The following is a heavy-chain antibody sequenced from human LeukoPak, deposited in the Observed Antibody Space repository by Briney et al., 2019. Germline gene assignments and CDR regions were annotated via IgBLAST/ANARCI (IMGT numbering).Heavy chain of an antibody. CDR3: ARVHPAAAGLLLFDY. Sequence: ASVKVSCKASGYTFTGYYMHWVRQAPGQGLEWMGWINPNSGGTNYAQKFQGRVTMTRDTSISTAYMELSSLRSEDTAVYYCARVHPAAAGLLLFDYWGQGTLVTVSS. J-gene: IGHJ4*02. D-gene: IGHD6-13*01. V-gene: IGHV1-2*02. CDR1: GYTFTGYY. CDR2: INPNSGGT.